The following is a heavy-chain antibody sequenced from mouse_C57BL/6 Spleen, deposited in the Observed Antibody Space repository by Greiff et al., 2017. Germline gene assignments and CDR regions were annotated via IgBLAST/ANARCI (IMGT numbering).Heavy chain of an antibody. CDR3: ARLRRAMDY. CDR1: GFTFSDYG. Sequence: EVMLVESGGGLVKPGGSLKLSCAASGFTFSDYGMHWVRQAPEKGLEWVAYISSGSSTIYYADTVQGRFTISRDNAKNTLFLHMTSLRAEDTAMYYCARLRRAMDYWGQGPSVTVSS. J-gene: IGHJ4*01. D-gene: IGHD2-12*01. CDR2: ISSGSSTI. V-gene: IGHV5-17*01.